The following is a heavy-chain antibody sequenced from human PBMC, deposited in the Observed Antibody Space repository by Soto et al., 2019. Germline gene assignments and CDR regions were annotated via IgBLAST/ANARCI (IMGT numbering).Heavy chain of an antibody. J-gene: IGHJ4*02. V-gene: IGHV4-34*01. CDR3: ARHSNRNYGLYYFDY. Sequence: SETLSLTCAVYGGSFSGYYWSWVRQPPGKGLEWIGEINHSGSTNYNPSLMSRVTISVDTPKNQFSLKVSSATAADTAVYYCARHSNRNYGLYYFDYWGLGALVTVSS. D-gene: IGHD4-4*01. CDR2: INHSGST. CDR1: GGSFSGYY.